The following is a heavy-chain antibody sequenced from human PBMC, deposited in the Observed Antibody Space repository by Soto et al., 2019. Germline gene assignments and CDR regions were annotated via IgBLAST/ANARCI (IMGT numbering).Heavy chain of an antibody. CDR3: ARDLYYGDYDAFDI. J-gene: IGHJ3*02. CDR1: GGSISSYY. V-gene: IGHV4-59*01. D-gene: IGHD4-17*01. Sequence: ASETLSLTCTVSGGSISSYYWSWIRQPPGKGLEWIGYIYYSGSTNYNPSLKSRVTISVDTSKNQFSLKLSSVTAADTAVYYCARDLYYGDYDAFDIWGQGTMVTVSS. CDR2: IYYSGST.